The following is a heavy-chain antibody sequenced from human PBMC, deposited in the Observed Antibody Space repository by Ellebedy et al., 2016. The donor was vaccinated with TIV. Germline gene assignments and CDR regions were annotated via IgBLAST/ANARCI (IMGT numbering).Heavy chain of an antibody. CDR1: GYTFASYY. CDR2: INPSGGST. J-gene: IGHJ6*02. D-gene: IGHD3-9*01. Sequence: ASVKVSCKASGYTFASYYMHWVRQAPGQGLEWMGIINPSGGSTSYAQKFQGRVTMTRDTSTSTFYMELSSLRSEDTAVYYCARDPASNYDILTGSLSGMDVWGQGTTVTVSS. CDR3: ARDPASNYDILTGSLSGMDV. V-gene: IGHV1-46*01.